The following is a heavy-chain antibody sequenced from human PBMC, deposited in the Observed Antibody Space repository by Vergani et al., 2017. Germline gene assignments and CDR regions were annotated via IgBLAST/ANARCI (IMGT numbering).Heavy chain of an antibody. J-gene: IGHJ4*02. CDR2: INHSGST. CDR1: GGSFSGYY. V-gene: IGHV4-34*01. D-gene: IGHD2-15*01. Sequence: QVQLQQWGAGLLKPSETLSLTCAVYGGSFSGYYWGWIRQPPGKGLECIWEINHSGSTKYKPSLKSRVTISVDTSKNQYSRKLSSVTAAATAVYYCARGGGRRRWGQGTLVTVSS. CDR3: ARGGGRRR.